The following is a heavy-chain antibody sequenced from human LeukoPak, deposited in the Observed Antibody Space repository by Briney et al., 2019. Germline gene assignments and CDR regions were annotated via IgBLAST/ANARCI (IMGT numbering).Heavy chain of an antibody. V-gene: IGHV3-23*01. CDR3: AKDPDGYSGSLSSFSAH. Sequence: PGGSLRLSCAASGFSFTSFAMSWVRQAPGGGLHWVSAISRSGGSTYYADSVKGRFTISRDNAKNTLYLQMNSLRAEDTAVYYCAKDPDGYSGSLSSFSAHWGQGTLVTVSS. D-gene: IGHD1-26*01. J-gene: IGHJ1*01. CDR1: GFSFTSFA. CDR2: ISRSGGST.